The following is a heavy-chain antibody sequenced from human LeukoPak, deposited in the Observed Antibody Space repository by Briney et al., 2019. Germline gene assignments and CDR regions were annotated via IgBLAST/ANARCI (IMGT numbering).Heavy chain of an antibody. CDR3: ARGHTAVTRHFDF. Sequence: SETLSLTCTVSGGSISSYYWSWIRQPPGKGLEWIGYIYYSGSTNYNSSLKSRVTISVDTSKNQFSLKLSSVTAADTAVYYCARGHTAVTRHFDFWGQGTLVTVSS. CDR2: IYYSGST. D-gene: IGHD4-17*01. CDR1: GGSISSYY. J-gene: IGHJ4*02. V-gene: IGHV4-59*01.